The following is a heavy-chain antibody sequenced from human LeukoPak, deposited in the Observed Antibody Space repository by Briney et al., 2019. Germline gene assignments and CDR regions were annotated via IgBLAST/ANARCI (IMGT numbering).Heavy chain of an antibody. D-gene: IGHD6-13*01. V-gene: IGHV1-69*13. CDR2: TIPVFGTA. CDR3: ATDHIAAAGTDYYGMDV. CDR1: GGTFSSYA. J-gene: IGHJ6*02. Sequence: GASVTVSCKASGGTFSSYAISWVRQAPGQGLEWMGGTIPVFGTANYAQKFQGRVTITADESTSTAYMELSSLRSEDTAVYYCATDHIAAAGTDYYGMDVWGQGTTVTVSS.